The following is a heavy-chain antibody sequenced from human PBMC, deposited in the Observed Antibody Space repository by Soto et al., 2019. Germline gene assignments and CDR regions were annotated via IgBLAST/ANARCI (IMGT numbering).Heavy chain of an antibody. CDR1: GFTFSNAW. D-gene: IGHD2-15*01. J-gene: IGHJ4*02. Sequence: EVQLVESGGGLVKPGGSLRLSCAASGFTFSNAWMSWVRQAPGKGLEWVGRIKSKSDGETTDYAAPVRGRFAISRDDSENTLYLQMNSLKTEDTAVYYCTTEHSGGLYWGRGTLVTVSS. CDR2: IKSKSDGETT. V-gene: IGHV3-15*01. CDR3: TTEHSGGLY.